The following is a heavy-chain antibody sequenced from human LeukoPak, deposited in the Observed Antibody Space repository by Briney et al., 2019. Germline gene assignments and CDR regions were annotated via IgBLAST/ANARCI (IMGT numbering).Heavy chain of an antibody. CDR2: FDPEDGET. CDR1: GYTLTESS. Sequence: ASVKVSCKVFGYTLTESSMHWVRQAPGKGLEWMGGFDPEDGETIYAQKFQGRVTMTEDTSTDTAYMELSSLRSEDTAVYYCATGPWFGESPFDYWGQGTLVTVSS. D-gene: IGHD3-10*01. V-gene: IGHV1-24*01. J-gene: IGHJ4*02. CDR3: ATGPWFGESPFDY.